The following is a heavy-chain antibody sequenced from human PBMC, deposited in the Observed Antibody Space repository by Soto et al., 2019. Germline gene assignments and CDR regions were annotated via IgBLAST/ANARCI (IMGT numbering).Heavy chain of an antibody. D-gene: IGHD5-12*01. V-gene: IGHV1-69*13. J-gene: IGHJ4*02. CDR2: IIPTIGTT. Sequence: SVKVSCKASGYTFTSYGISWVRQAPGQGLEWMGGIIPTIGTTNYAQRFQGRITITRDESTGTAYMELSSLKSEDTAVYYCARDLGSGYDPGDYWGQGTLVTVSS. CDR3: ARDLGSGYDPGDY. CDR1: GYTFTSYG.